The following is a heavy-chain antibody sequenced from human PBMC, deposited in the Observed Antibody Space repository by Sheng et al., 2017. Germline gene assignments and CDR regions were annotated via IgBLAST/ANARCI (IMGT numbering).Heavy chain of an antibody. CDR3: ARDYGRYCSGGSCYPGDY. CDR1: GFTFSSYS. J-gene: IGHJ4*02. D-gene: IGHD2-15*01. Sequence: EVQLVESGGGLVKPGGSLRLSCAASGFTFSSYSMNWVRQAPGKGLEWVSSISSSSSYIYYADSVKGRFTISRDNAKNSLYLQMNSLRAEDTAVYYCARDYGRYCSGGSCYPGDYWGQGTLVTVSS. CDR2: ISSSSSYI. V-gene: IGHV3-21*01.